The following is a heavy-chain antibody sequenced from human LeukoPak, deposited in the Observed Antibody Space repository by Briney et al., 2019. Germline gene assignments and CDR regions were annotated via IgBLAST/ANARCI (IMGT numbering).Heavy chain of an antibody. CDR1: GFTVSSNS. CDR3: TTVSDSSGRSPFAFDY. CDR2: IKSKTDGGTT. D-gene: IGHD3-22*01. Sequence: TGGSLRLSCTVSGFTVSSNSWSWVRQAPGKGLEWVGRIKSKTDGGTTDYAAPVKGRFTISRDDSKNTLYLQMNSLKTEDTAVYYCTTVSDSSGRSPFAFDYWGQGTLVTVSS. J-gene: IGHJ4*02. V-gene: IGHV3-15*01.